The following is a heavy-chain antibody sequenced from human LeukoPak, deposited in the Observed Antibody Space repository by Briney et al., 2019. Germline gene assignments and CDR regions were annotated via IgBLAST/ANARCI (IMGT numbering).Heavy chain of an antibody. V-gene: IGHV4-30-2*01. CDR1: GGSISSGGYY. CDR3: ARPRYCGSTSCEAPVDY. Sequence: PSETLSLTCTVSGGSISSGGYYWSWIRQPPGKGLEWIGYIYHSGSTYYNPSLKSRVTISVDRSKNQFSLKLSSVTAADPAVYYCARPRYCGSTSCEAPVDYWGQEPWSPSPQ. CDR2: IYHSGST. J-gene: IGHJ4*01. D-gene: IGHD2-2*01.